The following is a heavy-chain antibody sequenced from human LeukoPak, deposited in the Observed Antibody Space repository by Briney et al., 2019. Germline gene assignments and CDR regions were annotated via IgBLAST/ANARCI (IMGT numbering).Heavy chain of an antibody. V-gene: IGHV3-30*04. J-gene: IGHJ4*02. CDR1: GFIFSSYA. CDR3: ARDAMIVVVSPPDY. CDR2: ISYDGSNE. D-gene: IGHD3-22*01. Sequence: GGSLRLPCAASGFIFSSYAMHWVRQAPGKGLEWVAVISYDGSNEYYADSVKGRFTISRDNSKNTLYLQMNSLRAEDTAVYYCARDAMIVVVSPPDYWGQGTLVTVSS.